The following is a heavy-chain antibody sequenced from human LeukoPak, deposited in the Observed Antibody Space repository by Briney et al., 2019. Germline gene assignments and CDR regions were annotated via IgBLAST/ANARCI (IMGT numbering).Heavy chain of an antibody. Sequence: SETLSLTCTVSGGSISSGSYYWGWIRQPPGKGLEWIGSIYHSGSTSYNPSLKSRVTISVDTSKNQFSLKLRSVTAADTAVYYCARLCGNYQNYFDYWGQGTLVTVSS. CDR1: GGSISSGSYY. J-gene: IGHJ4*02. CDR2: IYHSGST. CDR3: ARLCGNYQNYFDY. V-gene: IGHV4-39*07. D-gene: IGHD1-26*01.